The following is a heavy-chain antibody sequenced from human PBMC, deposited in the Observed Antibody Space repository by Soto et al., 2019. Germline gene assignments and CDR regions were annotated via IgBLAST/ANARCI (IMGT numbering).Heavy chain of an antibody. J-gene: IGHJ6*02. V-gene: IGHV5-10-1*01. Sequence: GEALNISCEGSGYSFTLYVISWVRQMPGKGLEWMGRIDPSDSYTDQSPSFQGHVTVSANKSISTAYLQWSSLKASDTAIYHCARDDIWKAHRHSMDVWGQGTTVTVTS. CDR2: IDPSDSYT. CDR3: ARDDIWKAHRHSMDV. CDR1: GYSFTLYV. D-gene: IGHD3-3*01.